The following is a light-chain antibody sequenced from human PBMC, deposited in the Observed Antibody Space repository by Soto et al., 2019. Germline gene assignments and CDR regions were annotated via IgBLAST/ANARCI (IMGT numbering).Light chain of an antibody. CDR1: SSDVGGNH. J-gene: IGLJ1*01. CDR2: DVS. V-gene: IGLV2-14*03. CDR3: SSHTSTSXYX. Sequence: QSALTQPASVCGSPGQSITLSCTGTSSDVGGNHVSWYQQHPGKAPRLIIYDVSNRPSGISNRFSGSKSDNTASLTISGLQADDEADYYCSSHTSTSXYXFGTGTKVTVL.